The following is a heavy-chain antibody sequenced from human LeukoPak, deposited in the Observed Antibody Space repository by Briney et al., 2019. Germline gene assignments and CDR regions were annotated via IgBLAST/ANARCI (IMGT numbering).Heavy chain of an antibody. D-gene: IGHD4-17*01. CDR3: ARARTTVTTWVYYYYYMDV. J-gene: IGHJ6*03. Sequence: QPGGSLRLSCAASGFTVSSNYMSWVRQAPGKGLEWVSVIYSGGSTYYADSVKGRFTISRDNSKNTLYLQMNSLRAEDTAVYYCARARTTVTTWVYYYYYMDVWGKGTTVTISS. V-gene: IGHV3-66*01. CDR2: IYSGGST. CDR1: GFTVSSNY.